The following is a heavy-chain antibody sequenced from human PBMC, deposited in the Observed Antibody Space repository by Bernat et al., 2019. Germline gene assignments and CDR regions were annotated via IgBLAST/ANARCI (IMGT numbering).Heavy chain of an antibody. V-gene: IGHV5-10-1*03. D-gene: IGHD3-22*01. J-gene: IGHJ6*02. CDR3: ARGGYVVVDYYYYGMDV. Sequence: EVQLVQSGAEVKKPGESLRISCKGSGYSFTSYWISWVRQMPGKGLEWMGRIDPSDSYTNYSPSFQGDVTISADKSISTAYLQWSSLKASDTAMYYCARGGYVVVDYYYYGMDVWGQGTTVTVSS. CDR2: IDPSDSYT. CDR1: GYSFTSYW.